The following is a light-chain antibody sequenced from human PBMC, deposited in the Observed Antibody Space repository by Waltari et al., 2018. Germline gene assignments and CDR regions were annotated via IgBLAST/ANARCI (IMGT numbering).Light chain of an antibody. V-gene: IGLV1-47*01. CDR1: SSTIRRTY. CDR2: KDN. Sequence: QSVLTQPLSASGTPGQRVTLSCSGTSSTIRRTYLFWFHQLPGTAPKVLSYKDNQRPSGVPNRFSGSKSGTSASLAISGLRSEDEADYYCATWDDSLSGYVFGSGTKVAVL. CDR3: ATWDDSLSGYV. J-gene: IGLJ1*01.